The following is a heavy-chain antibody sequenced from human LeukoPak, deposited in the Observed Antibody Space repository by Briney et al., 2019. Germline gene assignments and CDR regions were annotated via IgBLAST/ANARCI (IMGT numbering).Heavy chain of an antibody. CDR1: GGSISSSNW. D-gene: IGHD4-17*01. CDR2: IYHSGST. CDR3: ARVRHYDYGDYVAPGGAFDI. V-gene: IGHV4-4*02. Sequence: SGTLSLTCAVSGGSISSSNWWSWVRQPPGKGLEWIGEIYHSGSTNYNPSLKSRVTISVDKSKNQFSLKLSSVTAADTAVYYCARVRHYDYGDYVAPGGAFDIWGQGTMVTVSS. J-gene: IGHJ3*02.